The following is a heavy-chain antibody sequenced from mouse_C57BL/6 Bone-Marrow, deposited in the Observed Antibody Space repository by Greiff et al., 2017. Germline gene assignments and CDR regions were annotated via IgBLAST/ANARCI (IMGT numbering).Heavy chain of an antibody. J-gene: IGHJ3*01. CDR2: IHPNSGST. CDR1: GYTFTSYW. CDR3: AGGVHGGPPFAY. V-gene: IGHV1-64*01. D-gene: IGHD1-1*01. Sequence: VQLQQPGAELVKPGASVKLSCKASGYTFTSYWMHWVKQRPGQGLEWIGMIHPNSGSTNYNEKFKSKATLSVDKSSSTAYMQLSSLTSEDSAVYYCAGGVHGGPPFAYWGQGTLVTVSA.